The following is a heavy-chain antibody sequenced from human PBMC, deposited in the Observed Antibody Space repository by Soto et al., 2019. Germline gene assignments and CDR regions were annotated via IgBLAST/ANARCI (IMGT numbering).Heavy chain of an antibody. CDR1: GGSFSGYY. CDR2: INHSGST. V-gene: IGHV4-34*01. Sequence: SETLSLTCAVYGGSFSGYYWSWIRQPPGKGLEWIGEINHSGSTNYNPSLKSRVTISVDTSKNQFSLKLSSVTAADTAVYYCARGDVWYFDLWGRGTLVTVSS. J-gene: IGHJ2*01. CDR3: ARGDVWYFDL.